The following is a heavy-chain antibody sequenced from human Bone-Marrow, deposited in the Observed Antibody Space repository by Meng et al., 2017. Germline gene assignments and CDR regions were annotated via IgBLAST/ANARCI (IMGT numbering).Heavy chain of an antibody. Sequence: QVQLQESGPGQVKPSQTLSLTRTVSGGSISRGGYYWSWICQHPGKGLEWIGYIYYSESTYYNPSLKSRVTISVDTSKNQFSLRLSSVTAADTAVYYCARESSSGSYYFDYWGQGTLVTVSS. V-gene: IGHV4-31*03. CDR1: GGSISRGGYY. J-gene: IGHJ4*02. CDR2: IYYSEST. D-gene: IGHD6-19*01. CDR3: ARESSSGSYYFDY.